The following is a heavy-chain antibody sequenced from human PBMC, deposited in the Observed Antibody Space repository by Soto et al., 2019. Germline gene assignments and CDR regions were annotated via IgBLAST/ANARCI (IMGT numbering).Heavy chain of an antibody. V-gene: IGHV1-24*01. J-gene: IGHJ4*02. CDR2: FDPEDGET. CDR1: GYTLTELS. D-gene: IGHD6-19*01. Sequence: ASVKVSCKVSGYTLTELSMHWVRQAPGKGLEWMGGFDPEDGETIYAQKFQGGVTMTEDTSTDTAYMELSSLRSEDTAVYYCATYKSSGWDVDYWGQGTLVTVSS. CDR3: ATYKSSGWDVDY.